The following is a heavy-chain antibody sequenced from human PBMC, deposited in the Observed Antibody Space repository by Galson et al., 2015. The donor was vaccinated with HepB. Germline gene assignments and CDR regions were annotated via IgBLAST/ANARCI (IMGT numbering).Heavy chain of an antibody. D-gene: IGHD3-16*01. V-gene: IGHV3-30*18. CDR1: GFPFSSYG. J-gene: IGHJ4*02. Sequence: SLRLSCAASGFPFSSYGMHWVRQAPGKGLEWVALISYDGSNKYYADSVKGRFTISRSHSKNTLYLQMNSLRAEDTAVYYCVKDRGGMPGGSFDSWGQGTLVTVSS. CDR3: VKDRGGMPGGSFDS. CDR2: ISYDGSNK.